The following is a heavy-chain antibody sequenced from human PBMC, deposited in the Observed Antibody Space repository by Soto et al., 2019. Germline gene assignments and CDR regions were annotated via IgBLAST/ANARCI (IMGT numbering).Heavy chain of an antibody. CDR3: AGLAGDLGHWFDP. CDR1: GYTFTSYG. J-gene: IGHJ5*02. CDR2: ISDYNNNT. Sequence: QVQLVQSGAEVKKPGASVKVSCKASGYTFTSYGLSLVRQAPGQGLEWMGRISDYNNNTNYAQKLKARDTMTTVKTPRTAYPELRRLGCDDTAVYYCAGLAGDLGHWFDPWGKGPLVTVP. D-gene: IGHD1-26*01. V-gene: IGHV1-18*01.